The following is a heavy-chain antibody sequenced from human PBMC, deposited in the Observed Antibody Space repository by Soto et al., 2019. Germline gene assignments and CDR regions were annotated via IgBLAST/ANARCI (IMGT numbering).Heavy chain of an antibody. D-gene: IGHD3-22*01. CDR3: AKDGTESYSDSSGYFY. Sequence: PGGSLSLSCASSVFTFRSFGMDWVRDAPGKWLEWVSTISGSGANTYYADSVKGRFTISRDNSNNMLYLQMNSLRAEDTAVYYCAKDGTESYSDSSGYFYWGQGTPV. V-gene: IGHV3-23*01. CDR1: VFTFRSFG. CDR2: ISGSGANT. J-gene: IGHJ4*02.